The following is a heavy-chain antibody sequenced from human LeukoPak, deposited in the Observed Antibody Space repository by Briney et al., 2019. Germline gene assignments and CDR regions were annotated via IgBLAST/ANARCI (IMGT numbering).Heavy chain of an antibody. Sequence: PSETLSLTCTVSGGSISSSSYYWGWIRQPPGKGLEWIGEINHSGGTNYNPSLKSRVTISIDTSNNQFSLKLTSVTAADTAVYYCVRVSGYCADGVCRFDYWGQGTLVTVSS. V-gene: IGHV4-39*07. CDR1: GGSISSSSYY. J-gene: IGHJ4*02. CDR3: VRVSGYCADGVCRFDY. D-gene: IGHD2-8*01. CDR2: INHSGGT.